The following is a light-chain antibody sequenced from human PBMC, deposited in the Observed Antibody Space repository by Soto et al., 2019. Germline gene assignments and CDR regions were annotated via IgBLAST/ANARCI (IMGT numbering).Light chain of an antibody. CDR2: DAS. V-gene: IGKV3-11*01. J-gene: IGKJ2*01. CDR3: QQRAGWPYT. CDR1: QSINNH. Sequence: DIVLTQSPGTLSLSPGERVTLSCRASQSINNHLAWYQQKPGQAPRLLIYDASNRATGIPSRFSGRGSGTDFTLRISGLEPEDFATYYCQQRAGWPYTFGQGTRLEIK.